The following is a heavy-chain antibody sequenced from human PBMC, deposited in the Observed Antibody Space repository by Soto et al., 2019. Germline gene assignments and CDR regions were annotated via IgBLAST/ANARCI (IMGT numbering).Heavy chain of an antibody. CDR2: IIPIFTAP. V-gene: IGHV1-69*01. Sequence: QVQLVQSGAEVKKPGSSVKVSCKASGGTFSAYALSWVRQAPGQGLEWMGGIIPIFTAPNYAQKFQGRVTIIADESTSTSYMELSSLRSDDTAVYYCARGMKMLTGQLFDPWGQGTLVTVSS. CDR3: ARGMKMLTGQLFDP. CDR1: GGTFSAYA. J-gene: IGHJ5*02. D-gene: IGHD3-9*01.